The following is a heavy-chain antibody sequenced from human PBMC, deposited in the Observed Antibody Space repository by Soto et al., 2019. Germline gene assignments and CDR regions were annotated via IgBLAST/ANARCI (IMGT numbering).Heavy chain of an antibody. J-gene: IGHJ4*02. CDR2: IKPGTSDI. CDR3: ARQLSHICDS. Sequence: EVQLVPSGADIKKPGESLKISCKGVGYKFGSAWIGWVRQMPGKGLEWMGIIKPGTSDIRYSPSCRGHVTISADEAVSTAYLQWSSLKASDTAMYYCARQLSHICDSWGQGTLVTVSS. CDR1: GYKFGSAW. V-gene: IGHV5-51*01. D-gene: IGHD3-3*02.